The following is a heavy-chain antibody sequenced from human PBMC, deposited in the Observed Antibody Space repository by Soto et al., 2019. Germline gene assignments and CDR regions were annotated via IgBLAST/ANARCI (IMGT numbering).Heavy chain of an antibody. V-gene: IGHV1-69*06. CDR3: WRHDKTTLPPLDS. J-gene: IGHJ4*02. CDR2: TIPACGTA. D-gene: IGHD1-1*01. Sequence: QVHLVQSGAEVKSPGSAVKVSCQVSGAGDTFSNYGLNWVRQAPGQGLEWMGGTIPACGTANYAEKFQGRVTITADTSTTPVYMELSSLRSYDTAVYYCWRHDKTTLPPLDSWGQGTLVSVSS. CDR1: GAGDTFSNYG.